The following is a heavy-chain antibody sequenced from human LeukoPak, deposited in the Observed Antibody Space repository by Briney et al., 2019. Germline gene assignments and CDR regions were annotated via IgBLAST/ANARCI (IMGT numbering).Heavy chain of an antibody. J-gene: IGHJ4*02. CDR1: GFTFSSYG. V-gene: IGHV3-33*01. Sequence: PGGSLRLSCAASGFTFSSYGMHWVRQAPGKGLEGVAVIWYDGSNKYYADSVKGRFTISRDDSKNTLYLQMNSLRAEDTAVYYCARDITMIVVVPGYWGQGTLVTVSS. CDR2: IWYDGSNK. D-gene: IGHD3-22*01. CDR3: ARDITMIVVVPGY.